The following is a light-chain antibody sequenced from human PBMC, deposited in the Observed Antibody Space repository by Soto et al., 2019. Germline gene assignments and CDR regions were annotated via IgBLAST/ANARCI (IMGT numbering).Light chain of an antibody. Sequence: SYELAQPPSVSVAPGETARITCGRNNIGSDTVHWYQQKPGQAPVVVVYDDSERPSGTPERISGSNSGDTATLTIRRVEAGDEADYYRLVWDSIGDNYVFGSGTKVTVL. CDR3: LVWDSIGDNYV. V-gene: IGLV3-21*02. J-gene: IGLJ1*01. CDR1: NIGSDT. CDR2: DDS.